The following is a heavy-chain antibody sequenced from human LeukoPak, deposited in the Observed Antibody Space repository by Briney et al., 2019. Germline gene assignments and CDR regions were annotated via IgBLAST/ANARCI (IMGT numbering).Heavy chain of an antibody. J-gene: IGHJ4*02. V-gene: IGHV3-23*01. D-gene: IGHD3-10*01. CDR2: ISGSGDDT. CDR3: AKDRFGDYYFDY. CDR1: GFTFSSCA. Sequence: PGGSLRLSCAASGFTFSSCAMSWVRQSPGKGLEWISTISGSGDDTYSADSVKGRFTSSRDNSRNTLYLQMHSLRAEDTAIYYCAKDRFGDYYFDYWGQGTLVTVSS.